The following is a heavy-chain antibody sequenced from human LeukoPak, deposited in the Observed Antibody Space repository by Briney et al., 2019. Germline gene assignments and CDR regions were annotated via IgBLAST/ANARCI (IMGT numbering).Heavy chain of an antibody. Sequence: ASVKVSCKTSGYTFTSYDINWVRQATGQGLEWMGWMNPNSGNTGYAQKFQGRVTMTRNTSISTAYMELSSLRSEDTAVYYCARTPTRNYDFWSGDAFDIWGQGTIVTVSS. V-gene: IGHV1-8*01. D-gene: IGHD3-3*01. J-gene: IGHJ3*02. CDR2: MNPNSGNT. CDR1: GYTFTSYD. CDR3: ARTPTRNYDFWSGDAFDI.